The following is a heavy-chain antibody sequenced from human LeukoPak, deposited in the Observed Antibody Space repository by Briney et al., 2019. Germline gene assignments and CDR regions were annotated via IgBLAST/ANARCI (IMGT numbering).Heavy chain of an antibody. J-gene: IGHJ5*02. CDR3: ARDGP. CDR1: GFTFTSHW. Sequence: GGSLRLSCAASGFTFTSHWMSWVRQAPGKGLEWVANINQDGSEKYYVDSVKGRFTISRDSAKNSLYLQMNSLRAEDTAVYYCARDGPWGQGTLVTVSS. CDR2: INQDGSEK. V-gene: IGHV3-7*01.